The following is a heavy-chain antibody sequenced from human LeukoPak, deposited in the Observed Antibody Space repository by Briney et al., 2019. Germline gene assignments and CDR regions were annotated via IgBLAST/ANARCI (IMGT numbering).Heavy chain of an antibody. Sequence: ASVKVSCKASGGTFSSYAISWVRQAPGQGLEWMGGIIPIFGTANYAQKFQGRVTITADESTSTAYMELSSLRSVDTAVYYCARMGGTHVVPAAFNWFDPWGQGTLVTVSS. V-gene: IGHV1-69*13. CDR2: IIPIFGTA. J-gene: IGHJ5*02. CDR1: GGTFSSYA. CDR3: ARMGGTHVVPAAFNWFDP. D-gene: IGHD2-2*01.